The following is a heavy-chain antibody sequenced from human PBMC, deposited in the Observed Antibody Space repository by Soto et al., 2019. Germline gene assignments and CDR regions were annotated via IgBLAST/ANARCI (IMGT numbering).Heavy chain of an antibody. V-gene: IGHV4-4*02. D-gene: IGHD3-22*01. CDR1: GVSITNSNW. CDR2: IHHSGTT. CDR3: GRDVGNYYDSRPTGQFDF. Sequence: QVQLQESGPGLVKPSGTLSLTCAVSGVSITNSNWWTWVRQSPGKWLEWIGEIHHSGTTNYNPSLKNRLTISVDKSKNQFSLKLSSVTAADTGLYYSGRDVGNYYDSRPTGQFDFWGQGTLVTVSS. J-gene: IGHJ4*02.